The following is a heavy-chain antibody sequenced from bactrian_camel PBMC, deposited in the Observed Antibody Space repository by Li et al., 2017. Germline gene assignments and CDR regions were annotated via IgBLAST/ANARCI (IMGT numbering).Heavy chain of an antibody. J-gene: IGHJ4*01. CDR3: AAGDHACYANWPLWEYSY. D-gene: IGHD7*01. Sequence: VQLVESGGESVQAGGSLRLSCVASGYLACDWDMSWFRQAPRKEREFVAGVGSRGTTTYADSVKGRCTISQDNAKSTVYLQLNSLKPEDPAMYYCAAGDHACYANWPLWEYSYRGQGTQVTVS. CDR2: VGSRGTT. CDR1: GYLACDWD. V-gene: IGHV3-3*01.